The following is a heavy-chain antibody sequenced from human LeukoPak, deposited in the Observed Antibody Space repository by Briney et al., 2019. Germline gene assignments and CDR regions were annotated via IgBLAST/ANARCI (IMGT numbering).Heavy chain of an antibody. J-gene: IGHJ3*02. CDR1: GYTFTSYY. CDR2: INPSGGST. CDR3: ARDTHGYSSSWSDAFDI. D-gene: IGHD6-13*01. V-gene: IGHV1-46*01. Sequence: ASVKVSCKASGYTFTSYYMHWVRQAPGQGLEWMGIINPSGGSTSYAQKFQGRVTMTRDMSTSTVYMELSSLRSEDTAVYYCARDTHGYSSSWSDAFDIWGQGTMVTVSS.